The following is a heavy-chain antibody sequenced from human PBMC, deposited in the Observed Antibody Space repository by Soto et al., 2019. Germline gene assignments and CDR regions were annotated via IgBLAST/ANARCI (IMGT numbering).Heavy chain of an antibody. V-gene: IGHV6-1*01. CDR2: TYYRSKWYN. Sequence: PSQTLSLTCAISGDSVSSSSAAWNLIRLSPSRGLEWLGRTYYRSKWYNNYAVSVKSRITINPDTSKNQFSLQLNSVTPEDTAMYYCARGDQGFDPWGQGTLVTVSS. CDR1: GDSVSSSSAA. D-gene: IGHD2-2*01. J-gene: IGHJ5*02. CDR3: ARGDQGFDP.